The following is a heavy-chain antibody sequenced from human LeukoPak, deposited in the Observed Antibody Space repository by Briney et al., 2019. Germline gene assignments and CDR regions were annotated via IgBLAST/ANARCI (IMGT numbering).Heavy chain of an antibody. CDR1: GFTFSSYG. CDR2: ISYDGSNK. J-gene: IGHJ4*02. Sequence: PGGSLRLSCEASGFTFSSYGMHWVRQAPGKGLEWVAVISYDGSNKYYADSVKGRFTISRDNSKNTLYPQMNSLRAEDTAVYYCAKDTRSSGLDLPDYWGQGTLVTVSS. CDR3: AKDTRSSGLDLPDY. D-gene: IGHD6-19*01. V-gene: IGHV3-30*18.